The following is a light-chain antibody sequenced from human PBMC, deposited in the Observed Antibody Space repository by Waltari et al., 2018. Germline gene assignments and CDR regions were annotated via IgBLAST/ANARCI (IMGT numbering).Light chain of an antibody. CDR1: QSLLHSNGYNY. CDR3: MQALQTPIFT. CDR2: LGS. J-gene: IGKJ3*01. V-gene: IGKV2-28*01. Sequence: DIVMTQSPLSLPVTPGEPASISCRSSQSLLHSNGYNYLDWYLQKPGQSPPLLIYLGSNRASGVPDRFSGSGSGPDFTLKISRVEAEDVGVYYCMQALQTPIFTFGPGTKVDIK.